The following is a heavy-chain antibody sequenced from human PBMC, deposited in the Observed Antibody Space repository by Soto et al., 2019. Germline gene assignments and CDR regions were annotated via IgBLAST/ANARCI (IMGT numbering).Heavy chain of an antibody. D-gene: IGHD5-12*01. CDR2: IYWDDDQ. Sequence: QITLKESGPTLVKPTQTLTLTCTFSGFSLDTSGVGVGWIRQAPGEAPEWLGVIYWDDDQRYSPALRNRLTITKDTSKNQVVLTMTNMNPVDAGTYYCARRRIYNGYDSWGQGTLVTVSS. J-gene: IGHJ4*02. CDR1: GFSLDTSGVG. V-gene: IGHV2-5*02. CDR3: ARRRIYNGYDS.